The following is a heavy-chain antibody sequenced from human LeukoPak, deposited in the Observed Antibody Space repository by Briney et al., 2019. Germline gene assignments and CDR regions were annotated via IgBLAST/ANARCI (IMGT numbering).Heavy chain of an antibody. J-gene: IGHJ5*02. CDR3: ARSSIGGNWFDP. CDR2: ISAYNGNT. CDR1: GYTITGYG. D-gene: IGHD1-26*01. Sequence: ASVKVSCKASGYTITGYGINWVRQAPGQGLEWMGWISAYNGNTNYAQKLQGRVTMTTDTSTSTAYMELRSLRSDDTAVYYCARSSIGGNWFDPWGQGTLVTVSS. V-gene: IGHV1-18*01.